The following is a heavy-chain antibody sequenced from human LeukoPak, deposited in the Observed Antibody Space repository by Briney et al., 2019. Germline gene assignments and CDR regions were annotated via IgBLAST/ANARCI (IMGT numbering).Heavy chain of an antibody. CDR1: GGSISSSYYY. Sequence: PSETLSLTCTVSGGSISSSYYYWGWIRQPPGKGLEWIGSIYSSGSTYYNPSLKSRVTISVDTSKNQFSLKLTSVTAADTAVYYCARGLPPTHWGQGTLVTVSS. CDR2: IYSSGST. V-gene: IGHV4-39*01. J-gene: IGHJ4*02. CDR3: ARGLPPTH.